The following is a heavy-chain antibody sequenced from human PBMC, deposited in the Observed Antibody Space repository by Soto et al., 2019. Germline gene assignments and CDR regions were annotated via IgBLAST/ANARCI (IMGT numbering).Heavy chain of an antibody. CDR3: ARLEWFGELLWYFDY. CDR1: GGSISSYY. V-gene: IGHV4-59*08. CDR2: IYYSGST. J-gene: IGHJ4*02. Sequence: SETLSLTCTVSGGSISSYYWSWIRQPPGKGLEWIGYIYYSGSTNYNPSLKSRVTISVDTSKNQFSLKLSSVTAADTAVYYCARLEWFGELLWYFDYWGQRTLVTVS. D-gene: IGHD3-10*01.